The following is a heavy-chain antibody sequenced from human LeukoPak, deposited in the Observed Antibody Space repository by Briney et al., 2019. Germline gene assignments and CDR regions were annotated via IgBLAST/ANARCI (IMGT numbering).Heavy chain of an antibody. V-gene: IGHV4-59*01. D-gene: IGHD3-9*01. Sequence: SETLSLTCTVSGGSITSYYWNWIRQPPGKGLEWIGYIYYSGSTNYNPSLKSRVTISVDTSKNQFSLKLSSVTAADTAVYYCARDALTGYARVFDYWGQGTLVTVSS. J-gene: IGHJ4*02. CDR3: ARDALTGYARVFDY. CDR2: IYYSGST. CDR1: GGSITSYY.